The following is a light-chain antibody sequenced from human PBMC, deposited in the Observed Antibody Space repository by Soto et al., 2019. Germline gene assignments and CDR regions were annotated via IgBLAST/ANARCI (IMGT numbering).Light chain of an antibody. Sequence: QSALTQPASVSGSPGQSITISCTGTRSDIGAYDYVSWYQQHPGKAPKLLIYEVHNRPSGVSNRFSGSKSGSTASLTISGLQAEDEADYYCSSYQSTITFYVFGTGTKVTVL. CDR3: SSYQSTITFYV. CDR1: RSDIGAYDY. J-gene: IGLJ1*01. CDR2: EVH. V-gene: IGLV2-14*01.